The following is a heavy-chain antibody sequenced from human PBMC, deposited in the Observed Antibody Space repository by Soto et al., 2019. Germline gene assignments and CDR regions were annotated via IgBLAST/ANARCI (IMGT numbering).Heavy chain of an antibody. CDR3: AKDCYHLLPIYYYYCIDV. J-gene: IGHJ6*02. Sequence: GGSLRLSCAASGFTFSSYGMHWVRQAPGKGLEWVAVISYDGSKTYYADSVKGRFTISRDNSKNTLYLQMNSLRAEDTAVYYCAKDCYHLLPIYYYYCIDVWGQGTTVTVSS. CDR2: ISYDGSKT. D-gene: IGHD2-15*01. V-gene: IGHV3-30*18. CDR1: GFTFSSYG.